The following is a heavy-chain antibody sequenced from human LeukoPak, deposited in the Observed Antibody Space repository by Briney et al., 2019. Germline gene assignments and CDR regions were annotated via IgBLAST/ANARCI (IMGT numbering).Heavy chain of an antibody. CDR2: IYYSGST. V-gene: IGHV4-59*08. CDR1: GGSISSYY. D-gene: IGHD3-22*01. Sequence: SETLSLTCTVSGGSISSYYWSWIRQPPGKGLEWIGYIYYSGSTNYNPSLKSRVTISVDTSKNQFSLKLSSVTAADRAVYYCARQSITMIVGGAFDIWGQGTMVTVSS. CDR3: ARQSITMIVGGAFDI. J-gene: IGHJ3*02.